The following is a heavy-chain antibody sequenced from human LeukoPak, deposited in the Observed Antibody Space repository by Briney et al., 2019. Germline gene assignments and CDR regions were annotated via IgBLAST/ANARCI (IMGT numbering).Heavy chain of an antibody. D-gene: IGHD5-24*01. CDR2: ISWNSGSI. V-gene: IGHV3-9*01. Sequence: PGGSLRLSCAASGFTFDDYAMHWVRQAPGKGLEWVSGISWNSGSIGYADSAKGRFTISRDNAKNSLYLQMNSLRAEDTALYYCAKAPQRWLQLPGNYWGQGTLVTVSS. J-gene: IGHJ4*02. CDR1: GFTFDDYA. CDR3: AKAPQRWLQLPGNY.